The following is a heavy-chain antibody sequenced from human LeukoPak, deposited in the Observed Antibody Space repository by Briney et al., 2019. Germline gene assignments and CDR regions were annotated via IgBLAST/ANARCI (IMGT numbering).Heavy chain of an antibody. CDR1: GYTFTSYD. J-gene: IGHJ4*02. CDR2: MNPNSGNT. CDR3: ARGYGLAAGTEFYDY. D-gene: IGHD6-13*01. Sequence: GASVKVSCKASGYTFTSYDINWVRQATGQGLEWMGWMNPNSGNTGYAQKFQGRVTMTRNTSISTAYMELSSLRPEDTAVYYCARGYGLAAGTEFYDYWGQGTLVTVSS. V-gene: IGHV1-8*01.